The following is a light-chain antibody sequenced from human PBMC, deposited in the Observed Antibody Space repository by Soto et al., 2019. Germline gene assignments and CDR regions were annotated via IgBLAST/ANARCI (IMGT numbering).Light chain of an antibody. V-gene: IGKV3-15*01. J-gene: IGKJ1*01. CDR1: QSVSSN. CDR3: HRYNNWPPWT. CDR2: GAS. Sequence: IVMTQSPATLSVSPGERATLSCRASQSVSSNLAWYQQKPGQAPRLLIYGASTRATGSPARFSGSGSGTEFTLTISSLQSEDFAVYYCHRYNNWPPWTFGQGTKVEIK.